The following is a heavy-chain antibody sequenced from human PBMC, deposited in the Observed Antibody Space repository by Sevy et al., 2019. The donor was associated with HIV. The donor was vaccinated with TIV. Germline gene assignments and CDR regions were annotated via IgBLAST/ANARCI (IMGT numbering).Heavy chain of an antibody. Sequence: ASVKVSCKVSGYTLTQLSMHWVRQVPGKGLEWMGSFDPEDDETIYAQKFQGRVTMTEDISTDTAYRELSSLRSEDTAVYYCATTKDYYENSGDPFDYWGQGTLVTVSS. D-gene: IGHD3-22*01. CDR2: FDPEDDET. J-gene: IGHJ4*02. V-gene: IGHV1-24*01. CDR3: ATTKDYYENSGDPFDY. CDR1: GYTLTQLS.